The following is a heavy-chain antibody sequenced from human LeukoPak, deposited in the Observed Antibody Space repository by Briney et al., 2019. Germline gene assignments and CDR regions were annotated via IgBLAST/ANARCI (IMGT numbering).Heavy chain of an antibody. CDR2: ISTTSGNI. CDR1: GFTFSSYS. Sequence: PGGALRLSCAASGFTFSSYSMNWVRQAPGKGLEWVAAISTTSGNIYYADSVKGRFTISRDNAKNSLYLQMNSLRVEDTALYYCARRAPSHDFDDWGQGTLVTVSS. CDR3: ARRAPSHDFDD. J-gene: IGHJ4*02. V-gene: IGHV3-21*01.